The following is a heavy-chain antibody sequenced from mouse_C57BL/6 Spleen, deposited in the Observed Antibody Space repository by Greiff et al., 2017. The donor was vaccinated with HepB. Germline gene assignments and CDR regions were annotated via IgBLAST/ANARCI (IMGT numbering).Heavy chain of an antibody. J-gene: IGHJ3*01. CDR3: VSSYDYDEFAY. Sequence: VQLQQSGAELASPGASVTLSCKASGYTFTDHIMNWVKKRPGQGLERIGRIYPVSGETNYNQKFMGKVTFSVDRSSSTVYMVWNSLTSEDPAVYYCVSSYDYDEFAYWGQGTLVTVSA. V-gene: IGHV1-11*01. CDR1: GYTFTDHI. CDR2: IYPVSGET. D-gene: IGHD2-4*01.